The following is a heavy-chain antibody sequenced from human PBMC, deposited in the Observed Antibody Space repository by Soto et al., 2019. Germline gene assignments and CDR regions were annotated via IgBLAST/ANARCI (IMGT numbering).Heavy chain of an antibody. J-gene: IGHJ4*02. Sequence: ASVKVSCKASGYTFTSYDINWVRQATGQGLEWMGWMNPNSGNTGYAQKFQGRVTMTRNTSISTAYMELSSLRSADTAVYYCARARLRERVGFLRGGGFLDYWGQGTLFTVSS. V-gene: IGHV1-8*01. CDR3: ARARLRERVGFLRGGGFLDY. D-gene: IGHD3-16*01. CDR2: MNPNSGNT. CDR1: GYTFTSYD.